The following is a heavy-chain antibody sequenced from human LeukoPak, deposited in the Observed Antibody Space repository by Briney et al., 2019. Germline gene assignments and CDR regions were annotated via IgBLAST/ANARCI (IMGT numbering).Heavy chain of an antibody. CDR2: ISSSSSYI. Sequence: GRSLRLSCAASGFTFSSYSMNWVRQAPGKWMEWVSSISSSSSYIYYADSVKGRFTISRDNAKNSLYLQMNSLRAEDTAVYYRARDILPPGTYYYYGMDVWGQGTTVTVSS. CDR3: ARDILPPGTYYYYGMDV. V-gene: IGHV3-21*01. CDR1: GFTFSSYS. D-gene: IGHD2-15*01. J-gene: IGHJ6*02.